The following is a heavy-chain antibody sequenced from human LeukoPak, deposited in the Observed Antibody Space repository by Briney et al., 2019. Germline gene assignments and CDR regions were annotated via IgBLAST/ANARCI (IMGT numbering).Heavy chain of an antibody. D-gene: IGHD3-16*01. V-gene: IGHV4-34*01. CDR1: GVSFSGYY. J-gene: IGHJ6*03. Sequence: PSETLSLTGAGYGVSFSGYYWSGIRQPPGKGLEWVGEINHSGSTNYNPSLKSRVTISVDTSKNQFSLKLSSVTGADTAVYYCARGRNYGHYYYYMDVWGKGTTVTVSS. CDR3: ARGRNYGHYYYYMDV. CDR2: INHSGST.